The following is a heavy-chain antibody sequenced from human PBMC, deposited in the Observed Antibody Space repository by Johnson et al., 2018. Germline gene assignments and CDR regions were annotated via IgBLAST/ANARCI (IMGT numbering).Heavy chain of an antibody. Sequence: QVQLQQWGAGLLKPSETLALTCAVYGGSFSGYYWSWLRQAPEKGLAWLGEINQSGSTKYNPSLKTRVTISVSKSKKQFSRNLSTVTAAATAVYYCAKVQGDGRASYSYGMDVWGQGTPVTVAS. CDR1: GGSFSGYY. CDR3: AKVQGDGRASYSYGMDV. CDR2: INQSGST. D-gene: IGHD3-10*01. J-gene: IGHJ6*02. V-gene: IGHV4-34*01.